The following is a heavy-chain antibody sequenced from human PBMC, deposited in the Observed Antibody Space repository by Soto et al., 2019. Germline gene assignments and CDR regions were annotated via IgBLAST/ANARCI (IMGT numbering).Heavy chain of an antibody. J-gene: IGHJ6*02. CDR3: ASRRLGNCSGGSCYSAGYYYYGMDV. CDR1: GGTFSSYA. Sequence: QVQLVQSGAEVKKPGSSVKVSCKASGGTFSSYAISWVRQAPGQGLEWMGGIIPIFGTANYAQKFQGRVTITADESTSTAYMELSSLRSEDTAVYYCASRRLGNCSGGSCYSAGYYYYGMDVWGQGTTVTVSS. CDR2: IIPIFGTA. D-gene: IGHD2-15*01. V-gene: IGHV1-69*01.